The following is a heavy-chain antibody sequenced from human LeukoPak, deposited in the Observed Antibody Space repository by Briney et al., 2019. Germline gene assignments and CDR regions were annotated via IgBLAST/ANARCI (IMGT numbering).Heavy chain of an antibody. Sequence: ASVKVSCKASGYTFTSYGISWVRQAPGQGLEWMGGIIPIFGTANYAQKFQGRVTITADESTSTAYMELSSLRSEDTAVYYCAWGGHSGYDPYYFDYWGQGTLVTVSS. CDR1: GYTFTSYG. J-gene: IGHJ4*02. CDR2: IIPIFGTA. CDR3: AWGGHSGYDPYYFDY. V-gene: IGHV1-69*13. D-gene: IGHD5-12*01.